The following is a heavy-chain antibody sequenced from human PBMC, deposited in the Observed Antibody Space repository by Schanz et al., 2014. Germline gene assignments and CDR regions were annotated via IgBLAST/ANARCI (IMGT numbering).Heavy chain of an antibody. D-gene: IGHD3-3*01. J-gene: IGHJ4*02. Sequence: EVQLGERGGGKGKIGGSLREKGETLGRMIFKKIMSWVRQAPGKGLEWVANIKQDGIEKYYVDSVKGRFTISRDNAKNSLYLQMNSLTADDTAVYYCARDKGGYYPFDYWGRGTLVTVSS. V-gene: IGHV3-7*01. CDR3: ARDKGGYYPFDY. CDR1: GRMIFKKI. CDR2: IKQDGIEK.